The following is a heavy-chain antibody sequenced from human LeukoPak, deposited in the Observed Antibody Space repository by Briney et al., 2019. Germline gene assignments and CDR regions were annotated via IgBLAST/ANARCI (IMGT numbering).Heavy chain of an antibody. CDR1: GGSFSGYY. CDR3: ASYYYDSSGYYSPREGYFDY. D-gene: IGHD3-22*01. CDR2: INHSGST. Sequence: SETLSLTCAVYGGSFSGYYWSWIRQPPGKGLEWIGEINHSGSTNYNPSLKSRVTISVDTSKNQFSLKLSSVTAADTAVYYCASYYYDSSGYYSPREGYFDYWGQGTQVTVSS. V-gene: IGHV4-34*01. J-gene: IGHJ4*02.